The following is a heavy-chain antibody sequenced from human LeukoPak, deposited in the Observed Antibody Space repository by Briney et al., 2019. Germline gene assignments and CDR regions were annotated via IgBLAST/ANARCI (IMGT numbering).Heavy chain of an antibody. Sequence: GGSLRLSCAASGFTFSNAWMSWVRQAPEKGLEWVGRIKSKTDGGTTDYAAPVKGRFTISRDDSKNTLYLQMNSLKTEDTAVYYCANQDPTQEYFQHWGQGTLVTVSS. V-gene: IGHV3-15*01. CDR1: GFTFSNAW. J-gene: IGHJ1*01. CDR2: IKSKTDGGTT. CDR3: ANQDPTQEYFQH.